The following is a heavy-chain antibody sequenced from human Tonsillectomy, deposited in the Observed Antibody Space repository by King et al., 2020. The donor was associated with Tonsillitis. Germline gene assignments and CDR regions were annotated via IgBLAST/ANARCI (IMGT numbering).Heavy chain of an antibody. V-gene: IGHV3-9*01. CDR3: AVDSSGYFHFDY. J-gene: IGHJ4*02. Sequence: VQLVESGGGLVQPGRSLRISCAASGFTFDDYAMHWVRQTPGKGLEWVSRISWNSGSIGYADSVKGRFTISRDNAKNSLYLQMNSLRAEDTALYYCAVDSSGYFHFDYWGQGTLVTVSS. D-gene: IGHD3-22*01. CDR1: GFTFDDYA. CDR2: ISWNSGSI.